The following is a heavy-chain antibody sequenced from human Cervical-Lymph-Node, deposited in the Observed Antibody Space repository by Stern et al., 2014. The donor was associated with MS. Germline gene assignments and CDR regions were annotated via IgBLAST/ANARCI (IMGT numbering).Heavy chain of an antibody. D-gene: IGHD2-2*03. CDR3: ARKSLSMDHYFDS. Sequence: QMQLQASGPGLVKPSETLSLTCTVSGASISSYYWNWIRQPPGKGLEWIGYIYYTGTTNYNPSLKGRVAISLDTSNNQFSLILRSVSAADTAVYYCARKSLSMDHYFDSWGQGTLVTVSS. V-gene: IGHV4-59*01. CDR1: GASISSYY. CDR2: IYYTGTT. J-gene: IGHJ4*02.